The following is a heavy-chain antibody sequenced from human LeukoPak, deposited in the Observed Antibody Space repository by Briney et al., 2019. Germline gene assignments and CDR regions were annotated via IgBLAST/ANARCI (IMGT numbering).Heavy chain of an antibody. CDR1: GYAFTGYY. CDR2: INPNSDVT. J-gene: IGHJ4*02. V-gene: IGHV1-2*02. D-gene: IGHD6-19*01. Sequence: GASVKVSCKASGYAFTGYYMHWVRQAPGQGLEWMGWINPNSDVTNSAQKFQGRVTMTRDTSISTAYMELSRLRSDDTAVYYCARTYGLASGGFDYWGQGTLVTVSS. CDR3: ARTYGLASGGFDY.